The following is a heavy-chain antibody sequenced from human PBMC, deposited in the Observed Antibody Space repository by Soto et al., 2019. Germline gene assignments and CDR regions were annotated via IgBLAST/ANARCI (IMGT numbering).Heavy chain of an antibody. D-gene: IGHD3-22*01. CDR1: GFTFSNYG. CDR2: VWSDGHNI. CDR3: ARSYSSDNHSYAGGDYVDY. Sequence: QLVESGGGVVQPGRSLRLSCAASGFTFSNYGMHWVRQAPGKGLEWVALVWSDGHNIHYADSVKGRFTISRDNSKNTLYLQMESLRVEDTGLYYCARSYSSDNHSYAGGDYVDYWGHGTRVNVPS. V-gene: IGHV3-33*01. J-gene: IGHJ4*01.